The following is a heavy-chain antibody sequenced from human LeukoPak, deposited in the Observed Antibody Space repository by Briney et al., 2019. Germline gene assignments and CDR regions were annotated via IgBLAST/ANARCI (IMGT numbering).Heavy chain of an antibody. D-gene: IGHD1-26*01. CDR1: GGSISSTTYY. CDR2: IYYSGNT. CDR3: ARHYLGGNYPDYFNH. Sequence: SETLSLTCIVSGGSISSTTYYWGWIRQPPGKRLEWIGSIYYSGNTYYNPSLKSRVTISIDTSKNQFSLNLNPVTAADTALYSRARHYLGGNYPDYFNHWGQGTLVTVSS. V-gene: IGHV4-39*01. J-gene: IGHJ4*02.